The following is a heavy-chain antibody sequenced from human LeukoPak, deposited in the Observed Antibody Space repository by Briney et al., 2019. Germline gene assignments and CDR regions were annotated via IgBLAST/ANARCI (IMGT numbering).Heavy chain of an antibody. D-gene: IGHD4-17*01. J-gene: IGHJ4*02. V-gene: IGHV1-8*01. CDR3: ARGSKRYGDPTSQVLAY. CDR2: MNPNSGNT. CDR1: GYTFTSYD. Sequence: GASVKVSCKASGYTFTSYDINWVRQATGQGLEWMGWMNPNSGNTGYAQRFQGRVTMTRNTSISTAYMELSSLTSEDSAVYYCARGSKRYGDPTSQVLAYWGQGTLVTVSS.